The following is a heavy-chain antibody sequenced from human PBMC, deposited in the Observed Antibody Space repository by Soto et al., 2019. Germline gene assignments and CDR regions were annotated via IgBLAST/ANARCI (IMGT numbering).Heavy chain of an antibody. CDR2: VYSTGGT. Sequence: QVQLQLLGTGLVKPSETLSLTCSVSSGPTSSHNWGWIRQTPGRGLEWIGYVYSTGGTSYNPSLNSRVTISADTSTNHISLTLTSVTAADTAVYYCVRQGIGNLHGLVDVWGQGTTVRVSS. V-gene: IGHV4-59*08. D-gene: IGHD1-1*01. CDR3: VRQGIGNLHGLVDV. CDR1: SGPTSSHN. J-gene: IGHJ6*02.